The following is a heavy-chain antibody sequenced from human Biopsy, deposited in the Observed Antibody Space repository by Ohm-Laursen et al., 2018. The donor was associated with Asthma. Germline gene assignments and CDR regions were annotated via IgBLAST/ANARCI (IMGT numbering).Heavy chain of an antibody. D-gene: IGHD3-9*01. CDR3: ARTYYDFLTGQVNDAFAL. CDR1: GYTFIHFA. V-gene: IGHV1-3*01. CDR2: INAGDGNT. J-gene: IGHJ3*01. Sequence: SCKASGYTFIHFAIHWVRQAPGQRLEWMGWINAGDGNTKYSQKFQGRVTITRDTSAGTAYMDLRSLRSEDTAMYYCARTYYDFLTGQVNDAFALWGQGTMVTVSS.